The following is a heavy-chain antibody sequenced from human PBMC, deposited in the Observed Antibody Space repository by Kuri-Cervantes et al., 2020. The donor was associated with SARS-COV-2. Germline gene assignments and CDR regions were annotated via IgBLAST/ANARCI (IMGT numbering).Heavy chain of an antibody. CDR3: ARTVTSLQQYYFDY. Sequence: ASVKVSCKASGYTFTSYGISWVRQAPGQGLEWMGWISAYNGNTNYAQKLQGRVTMTTDTSTSTAYMELSSLRSEDTAVYYCARTVTSLQQYYFDYWGQGTLVTVSS. D-gene: IGHD4-17*01. CDR2: ISAYNGNT. V-gene: IGHV1-18*01. J-gene: IGHJ4*02. CDR1: GYTFTSYG.